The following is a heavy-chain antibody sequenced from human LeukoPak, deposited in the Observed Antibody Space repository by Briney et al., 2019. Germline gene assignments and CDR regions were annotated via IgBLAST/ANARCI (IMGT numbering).Heavy chain of an antibody. V-gene: IGHV3-74*01. CDR1: GFTFSSYW. Sequence: GGSLRLSCAASGFTFSSYWMHWVRQAPGKGLVWVSRINSDGSSTSYADSVKGRFTISRDNSKNTLYLQMNSLRAEDTAVYYCAREPYSSGWYFSYYFDYWGQGTLVTVSS. J-gene: IGHJ4*02. CDR3: AREPYSSGWYFSYYFDY. CDR2: INSDGSST. D-gene: IGHD6-19*01.